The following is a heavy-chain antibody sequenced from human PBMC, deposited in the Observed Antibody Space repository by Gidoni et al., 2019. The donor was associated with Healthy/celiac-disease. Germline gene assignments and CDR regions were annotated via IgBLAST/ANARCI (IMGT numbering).Heavy chain of an antibody. J-gene: IGHJ5*02. V-gene: IGHV3-20*01. D-gene: IGHD1-20*01. CDR2: INWNGGST. CDR3: ARSLTGTLLYNWFDP. Sequence: RHGGSLRLSCAASGFTFDDYGMSWVRQAPGKGLEWVSGINWNGGSTGYADSVKGRFTISSDNAKNSLYLQMNSLRAEDTALYHCARSLTGTLLYNWFDPWGQGTLVTVSS. CDR1: GFTFDDYG.